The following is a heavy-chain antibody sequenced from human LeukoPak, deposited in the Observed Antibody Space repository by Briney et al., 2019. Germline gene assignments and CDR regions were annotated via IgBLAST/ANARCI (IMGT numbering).Heavy chain of an antibody. CDR3: ARAGLRGSSGEWYYYYYGMDV. J-gene: IGHJ6*02. CDR2: TYYRSKWYN. V-gene: IGHV6-1*01. Sequence: PSQTLSLTCAISGDSVSSNSAAWNWITQSPSRGLEWLGRTYYRSKWYNDYAVSVKSRITINPDTSKNQFSLQLNSVTPEDTAVYYCARAGLRGSSGEWYYYYYGMDVWGQGTTVTVSS. D-gene: IGHD2-21*01. CDR1: GDSVSSNSAA.